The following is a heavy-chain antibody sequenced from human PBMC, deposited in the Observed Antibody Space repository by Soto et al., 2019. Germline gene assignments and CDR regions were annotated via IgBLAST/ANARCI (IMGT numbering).Heavy chain of an antibody. V-gene: IGHV1-69*13. D-gene: IGHD4-17*01. J-gene: IGHJ4*02. CDR3: ARDYDYGDYARFDY. CDR1: GGTFNSYA. Sequence: SVKVSCKACGGTFNSYAISWVRHAPGQGLEWMGGIIPIFGTANYAQKFQGRVTITADESTSTAYMELSSLRSEDTAVYYCARDYDYGDYARFDYWGQGTLVTVSS. CDR2: IIPIFGTA.